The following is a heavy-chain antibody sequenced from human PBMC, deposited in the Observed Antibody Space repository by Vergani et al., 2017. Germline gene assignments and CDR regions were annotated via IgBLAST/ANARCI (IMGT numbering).Heavy chain of an antibody. CDR2: IWYDGSKE. V-gene: IGHV3-33*01. CDR3: ARSGYCTDGVCYMTHYYYKGG. D-gene: IGHD2-8*01. CDR1: GFTLSSHA. Sequence: QVQLEESGGGVVQPGRSLRLSCAASGFTLSSHAMHWVRQAPGKGLEWVAFIWYDGSKEYYADSVKGRFTISRDNSKKTLYLQMNSLRDADTAVYYGARSGYCTDGVCYMTHYYYKGGLGKG. J-gene: IGHJ6*03.